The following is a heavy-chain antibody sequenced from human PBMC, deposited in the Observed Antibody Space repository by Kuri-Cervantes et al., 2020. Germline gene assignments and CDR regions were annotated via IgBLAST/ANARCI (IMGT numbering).Heavy chain of an antibody. V-gene: IGHV3-53*01. Sequence: LSLTCAASEFTVNSSYMSWVRQAPGKGLEWVSAISGSGGSTYYADSVKGRFTISRDNSKNTLYLQMNSLRAEDTAVYYCARDTGYCSSTSCYGDWYFDLWGRGTLVTVSS. CDR1: EFTVNSSY. D-gene: IGHD2-2*01. CDR2: ISGSGGST. CDR3: ARDTGYCSSTSCYGDWYFDL. J-gene: IGHJ2*01.